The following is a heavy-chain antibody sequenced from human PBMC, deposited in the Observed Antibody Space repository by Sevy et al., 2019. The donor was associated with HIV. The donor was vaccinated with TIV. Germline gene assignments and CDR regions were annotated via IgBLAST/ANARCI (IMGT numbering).Heavy chain of an antibody. CDR1: GFTFSSYS. J-gene: IGHJ6*02. CDR2: ISYDGSKK. V-gene: IGHV3-30*03. Sequence: GGSLRLSCAASGFTFSSYSMNWVRQAPGKGLEWVAVISYDGSKKNHAESMKGRFTISRDNSKNTLYMEMSSLRPEDTAVYYCAHSSGLYGYYYGMDVWGQGTTVTVSS. CDR3: AHSSGLYGYYYGMDV. D-gene: IGHD3-3*01.